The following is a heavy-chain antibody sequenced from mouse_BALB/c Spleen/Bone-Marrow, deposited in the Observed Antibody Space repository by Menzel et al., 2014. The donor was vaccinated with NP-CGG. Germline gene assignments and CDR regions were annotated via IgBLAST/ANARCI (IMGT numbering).Heavy chain of an antibody. Sequence: QVQLKQSGAELAKPGASVKMSCKASGYTFTSYWMHWVKQRPGQGLEWIGYINASTGYTEYNQKFKDKATMTADKSSSTAYMQLSSLTSEDSAVYYCARHYRYYFDYWGQGTTLTVSS. CDR2: INASTGYT. CDR1: GYTFTSYW. V-gene: IGHV1-7*01. J-gene: IGHJ2*01. CDR3: ARHYRYYFDY. D-gene: IGHD2-14*01.